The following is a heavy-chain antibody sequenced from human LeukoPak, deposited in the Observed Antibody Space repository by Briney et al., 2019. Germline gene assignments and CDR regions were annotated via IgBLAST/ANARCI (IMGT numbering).Heavy chain of an antibody. D-gene: IGHD2-15*01. Sequence: GGSLRLSCAASGLIFSDEYMSWIRRAPGKGLEWVSCISNTADFIAYADSAKGRFTISRDNSKNTLYLQLNSLRAEDTAVYYCARGIRVAATTTTISGYYYYYMDVWGKGTTVTVSS. J-gene: IGHJ6*03. CDR2: ISNTADFI. CDR3: ARGIRVAATTTTISGYYYYYMDV. CDR1: GLIFSDEY. V-gene: IGHV3-11*04.